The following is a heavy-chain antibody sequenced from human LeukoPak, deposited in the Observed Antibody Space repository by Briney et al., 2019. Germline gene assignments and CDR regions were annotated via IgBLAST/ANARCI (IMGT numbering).Heavy chain of an antibody. CDR3: ARDQSPGGLPDY. CDR1: GFTFSSYS. J-gene: IGHJ4*02. D-gene: IGHD3-16*01. V-gene: IGHV3-21*01. Sequence: GGSLRLSCAVSGFTFSSYSMNWVRQAPGKGLEWVSSISSSSSYIYYADSVRGRFTISRDNAKNSLYLQMNSLRAEDTAVYYCARDQSPGGLPDYWGQGTLVTVSS. CDR2: ISSSSSYI.